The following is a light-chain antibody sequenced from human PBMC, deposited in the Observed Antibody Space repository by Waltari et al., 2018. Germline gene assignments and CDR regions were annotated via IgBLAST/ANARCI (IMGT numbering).Light chain of an antibody. V-gene: IGLV2-23*02. J-gene: IGLJ2*01. CDR1: SSDVGKYNL. Sequence: QSALTQPASASGSPGQSLTISCTGTSSDVGKYNLVSWYQQHPGKVPKVMIYEVTKRPSRVSNRFSGSKSGNTASLTISGLQAEDEADYYCCSYAGSGIVIFGGGTKLTVL. CDR3: CSYAGSGIVI. CDR2: EVT.